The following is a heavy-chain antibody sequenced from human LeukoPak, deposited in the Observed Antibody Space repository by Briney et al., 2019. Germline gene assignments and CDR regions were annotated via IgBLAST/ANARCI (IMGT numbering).Heavy chain of an antibody. D-gene: IGHD3-22*01. CDR3: ARVSRFYYDSSGDLDY. Sequence: ASVKVSCKASGYTFTDYYMHWVRQAPGQGLEWMGWITPNSGATKYAQKFRGRVSMTRDTSINTAYMELSRLRSDDTAIYYCARVSRFYYDSSGDLDYWGQGTLVTVSP. CDR2: ITPNSGAT. J-gene: IGHJ4*02. CDR1: GYTFTDYY. V-gene: IGHV1-2*02.